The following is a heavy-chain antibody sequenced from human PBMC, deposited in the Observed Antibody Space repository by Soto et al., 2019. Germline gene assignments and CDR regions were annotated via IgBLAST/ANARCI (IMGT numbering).Heavy chain of an antibody. D-gene: IGHD3-16*01. V-gene: IGHV3-11*01. CDR2: ISSGGSFI. CDR1: GFTFSDYY. CDR3: ARHRYYEGSVPGYGRDV. J-gene: IGHJ6*02. Sequence: QVQLVESGGGLVKPGGSLRLSCAASGFTFSDYYMSWIRQAPGKGLEYISYISSGGSFIYYADSVKGRFTISRDTAKTSLYLQMNSLRAEDTALYYCARHRYYEGSVPGYGRDVWGQGTTVTVSS.